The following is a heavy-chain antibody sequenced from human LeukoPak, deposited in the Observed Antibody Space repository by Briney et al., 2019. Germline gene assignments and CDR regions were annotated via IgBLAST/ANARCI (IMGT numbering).Heavy chain of an antibody. J-gene: IGHJ5*02. CDR3: ARDREVGRDNAISWFDP. D-gene: IGHD1-26*01. CDR2: IYATGSS. V-gene: IGHV4-4*07. CDR1: GGSISNYC. Sequence: SETLSLTCTVSGGSISNYCWSWIRQPAGNGLEWIGRIYATGSSNYNPFLKSRVTMSVDTSKKQFSLKLSSVTAADTAVYYCARDREVGRDNAISWFDPWGQGILVTVSS.